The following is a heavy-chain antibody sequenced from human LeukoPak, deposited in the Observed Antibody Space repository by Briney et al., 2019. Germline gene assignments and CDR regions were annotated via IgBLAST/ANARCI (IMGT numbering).Heavy chain of an antibody. CDR3: AREGRYCSGGSCPIDY. D-gene: IGHD2-15*01. Sequence: SETLSLTCTVSGGSISSGSYYWSWIRQPAGKGLEWIGRIYTSGSTNYNPSLKSRVTISVDTSKNQFSLKLSSVTAADTAVYYCAREGRYCSGGSCPIDYWGQGTLVTISS. V-gene: IGHV4-61*02. J-gene: IGHJ4*02. CDR1: GGSISSGSYY. CDR2: IYTSGST.